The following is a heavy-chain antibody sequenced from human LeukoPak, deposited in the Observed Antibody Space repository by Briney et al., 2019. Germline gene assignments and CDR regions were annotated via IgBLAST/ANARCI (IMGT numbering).Heavy chain of an antibody. CDR1: GFTFSSYG. D-gene: IGHD2-21*01. CDR2: IWYDGSNK. V-gene: IGHV3-30*02. J-gene: IGHJ3*02. Sequence: GGSLRLSCAASGFTFSSYGMHWVRQAPGKGLEWVAFIWYDGSNKYYADSVKGRFTISRDNSKNTLYLQMNSLRAEDTAVYYCADLFAVYDAFDIWGQGTMVTVSS. CDR3: ADLFAVYDAFDI.